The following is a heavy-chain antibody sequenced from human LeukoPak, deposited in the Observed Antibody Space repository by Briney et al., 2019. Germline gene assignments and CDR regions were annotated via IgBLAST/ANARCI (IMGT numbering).Heavy chain of an antibody. V-gene: IGHV4-38-2*02. CDR1: GYSISSGYY. CDR2: IYYSGDT. Sequence: SETLSLTCTVSGYSISSGYYWGWIRQSPGGGLEWIGYIYYSGDTAYNPSLKSRVTISVDTSKNHFSLKLSSVTAADTAVYYCARETPYGSGSYPFDYWGQGILVTVSS. J-gene: IGHJ4*02. CDR3: ARETPYGSGSYPFDY. D-gene: IGHD3-10*01.